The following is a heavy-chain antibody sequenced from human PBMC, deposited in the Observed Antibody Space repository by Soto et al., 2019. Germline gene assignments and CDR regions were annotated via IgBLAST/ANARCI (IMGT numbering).Heavy chain of an antibody. CDR2: INPNSGGT. V-gene: IGHV1-2*02. CDR1: GYTFTGYY. Sequence: ASVKVSCKASGYTFTGYYMHWVRQAPGQGLEWMGWINPNSGGTNYAQKFQGRVTMTRDTSISTAYMELSRLRSDDTAVYYCARGPSSHVPFYYYYGMDVWGQGTTVTVSS. J-gene: IGHJ6*02. D-gene: IGHD3-10*02. CDR3: ARGPSSHVPFYYYYGMDV.